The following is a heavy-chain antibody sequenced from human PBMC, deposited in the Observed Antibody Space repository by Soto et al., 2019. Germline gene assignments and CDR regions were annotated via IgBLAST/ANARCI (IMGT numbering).Heavy chain of an antibody. V-gene: IGHV1-2*04. CDR1: GYTFTGYY. D-gene: IGHD6-6*01. CDR3: GRVAHEYSSSWGAFDI. Sequence: ASVKVSCKASGYTFTGYYMHWVRQAPGQGLEWMGWINPNSGGTNYAQKFQGWVTMTRDTSISTAYMELSRLRSDDTAVYYCGRVAHEYSSSWGAFDIWGQGTMVTVSS. J-gene: IGHJ3*02. CDR2: INPNSGGT.